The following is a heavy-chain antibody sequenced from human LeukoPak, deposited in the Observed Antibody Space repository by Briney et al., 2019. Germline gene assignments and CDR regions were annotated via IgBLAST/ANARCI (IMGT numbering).Heavy chain of an antibody. CDR1: GFTLSSYW. Sequence: GGSLRLSCAASGFTLSSYWVTWVRQAPGKGLEWVSYISSSRSYIYYADSVKGRFTISRDNAKNSLYLQVSSLRVEDTAVYYCAREHSGGGNYYDSSGYYRSFDYWGQGTPVTVSS. CDR2: ISSSRSYI. CDR3: AREHSGGGNYYDSSGYYRSFDY. J-gene: IGHJ4*02. D-gene: IGHD3-22*01. V-gene: IGHV3-21*01.